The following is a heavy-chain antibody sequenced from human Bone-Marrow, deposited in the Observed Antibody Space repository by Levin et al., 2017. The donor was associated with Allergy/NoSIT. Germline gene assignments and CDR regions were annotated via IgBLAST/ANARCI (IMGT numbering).Heavy chain of an antibody. D-gene: IGHD3-10*01. J-gene: IGHJ5*02. Sequence: KSSETLSLTCSVSGASLSNVNFYWSWIRQHPEKGLEWIGHIYYSGNTYYAPSLESRLTISLDMSKSQFSLKLRSVTAADSALYYCAGEWLGDGSVNWFDPWGQGTLVTVSS. CDR2: IYYSGNT. V-gene: IGHV4-31*03. CDR3: AGEWLGDGSVNWFDP. CDR1: GASLSNVNFY.